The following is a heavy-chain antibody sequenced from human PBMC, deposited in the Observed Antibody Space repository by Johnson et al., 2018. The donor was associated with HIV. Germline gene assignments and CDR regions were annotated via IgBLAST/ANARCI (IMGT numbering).Heavy chain of an antibody. J-gene: IGHJ3*02. CDR2: IYDGGTT. Sequence: VQLVESGGGVVRPGGSLRLSCAASGFTVSSNYMSWVRQAPGKGLEWVSFIYDGGTTYYADSVKGRFTISRDNSKNKLYLQMNSLRAEDTALYYCAKDLGDPMIEVHAFDIWGQGTMVTVSS. CDR3: AKDLGDPMIEVHAFDI. CDR1: GFTVSSNY. D-gene: IGHD3-22*01. V-gene: IGHV3-66*02.